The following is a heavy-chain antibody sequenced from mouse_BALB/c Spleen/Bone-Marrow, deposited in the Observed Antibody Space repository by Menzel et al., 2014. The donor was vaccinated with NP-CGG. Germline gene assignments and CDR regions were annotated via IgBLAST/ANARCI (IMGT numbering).Heavy chain of an antibody. CDR2: INPSTGYT. J-gene: IGHJ2*01. V-gene: IGHV1-7*01. CDR1: GYTFTTYW. D-gene: IGHD1-1*01. Sequence: QVQLKQSGAELAKPGASVKMSCKASGYTFTTYWXHWVKQRPGQGLEWIGYINPSTGYTEYIQKFKDKATLTADKSSSTAYKQLNSLTSEDASVYYCVLITPVVSDYWGQGTTLTVSS. CDR3: VLITPVVSDY.